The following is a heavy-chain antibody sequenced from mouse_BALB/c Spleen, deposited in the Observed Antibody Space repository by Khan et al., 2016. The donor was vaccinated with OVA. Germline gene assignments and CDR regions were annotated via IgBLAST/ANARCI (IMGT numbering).Heavy chain of an antibody. CDR2: INPNTGYN. Sequence: QVQLQQSGAELAKPGASVKMSCKASGYTFTTYWMHWIKQRPGQGLEWIGYINPNTGYNECEQKFKDKATLTADKSSSTAYMQLSSLTSEDSAVYYSATSGHYGGNDYFGMDYWGQGTSVTVSS. J-gene: IGHJ4*01. D-gene: IGHD1-1*01. V-gene: IGHV1-7*01. CDR3: ATSGHYGGNDYFGMDY. CDR1: GYTFTTYW.